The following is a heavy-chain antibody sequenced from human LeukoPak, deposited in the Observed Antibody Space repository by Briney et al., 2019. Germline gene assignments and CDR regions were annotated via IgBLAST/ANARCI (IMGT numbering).Heavy chain of an antibody. Sequence: SETLSLTCTVSGGSINNYYWNWIRQPPGKGLEWIGYIYYSGSTSYNPSLKSRVTISVDTSKSQFSLKLSSVTDADTAVYYCARGGGYSSSWSYWGQGTLVTVSS. CDR3: ARGGGYSSSWSY. D-gene: IGHD6-13*01. CDR1: GGSINNYY. J-gene: IGHJ4*02. CDR2: IYYSGST. V-gene: IGHV4-59*01.